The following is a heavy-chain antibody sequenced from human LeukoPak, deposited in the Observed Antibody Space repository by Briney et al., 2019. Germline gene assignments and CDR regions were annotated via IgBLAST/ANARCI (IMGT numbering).Heavy chain of an antibody. CDR1: GGSISSYY. Sequence: PSETLSLTCTVSGGSISSYYWSWIRQPPGKGLEWIGYIYYSGSTNYNPSLKSRVTISVDTSKNQFSLKLSSVTAADTAVYYCAISWIPAGWFDPWGQGTLVTVSS. V-gene: IGHV4-59*01. D-gene: IGHD2-2*03. CDR3: AISWIPAGWFDP. CDR2: IYYSGST. J-gene: IGHJ5*02.